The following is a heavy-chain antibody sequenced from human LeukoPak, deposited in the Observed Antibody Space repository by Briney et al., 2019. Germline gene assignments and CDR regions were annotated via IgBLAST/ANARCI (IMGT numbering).Heavy chain of an antibody. CDR2: IWYDGSTK. Sequence: GRSLRLSCAASGFPFSSYGIHWVRQAPGKGLEWVAVIWYDGSTKYYADSVKGRFTISRDNSKNTLYLQMNSLRAEDTAVYFCARSQSSSLIDYWGLGTLVTVSS. CDR1: GFPFSSYG. J-gene: IGHJ4*02. D-gene: IGHD6-13*01. V-gene: IGHV3-33*01. CDR3: ARSQSSSLIDY.